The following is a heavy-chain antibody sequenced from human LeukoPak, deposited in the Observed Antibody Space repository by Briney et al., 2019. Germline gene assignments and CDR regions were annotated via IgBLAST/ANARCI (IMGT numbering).Heavy chain of an antibody. CDR2: IYYSGST. CDR3: ARVISGTHDAFDI. J-gene: IGHJ3*02. D-gene: IGHD2-2*01. Sequence: SETLSLTCTVSGGSISSGDYYWSWIRQPPGKGLEWIGYIYYSGSTYYNPSLKSRVTISVDTSKNQFSLKLSSVTAADTAVYYCARVISGTHDAFDIWGQGTMVTVSS. CDR1: GGSISSGDYY. V-gene: IGHV4-30-4*01.